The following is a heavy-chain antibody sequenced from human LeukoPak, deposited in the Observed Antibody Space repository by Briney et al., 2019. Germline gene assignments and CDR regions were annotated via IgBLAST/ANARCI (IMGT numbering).Heavy chain of an antibody. J-gene: IGHJ4*02. CDR3: ARGGGYYPIDY. CDR2: LYSDGRT. D-gene: IGHD2-15*01. CDR1: GFTVNSNY. Sequence: GGSLRLSCAASGFTVNSNYMNWVRQTPGKGLEWVSVLYSDGRTYYADSVKGRFTISKDTSKNTLYLQVNSLRAEDTAVYYCARGGGYYPIDYWGQGTLVTVSS. V-gene: IGHV3-53*01.